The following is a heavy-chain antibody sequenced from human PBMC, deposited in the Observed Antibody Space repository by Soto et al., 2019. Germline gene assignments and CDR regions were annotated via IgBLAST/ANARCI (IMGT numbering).Heavy chain of an antibody. CDR3: ARDFAYFDS. Sequence: SETLSLTCTVSGGSFKGGSYSWSWIRQPPGKGLEWIGYVYHTGRTSYNPSLKSRVSISMDTSKNQFSLNLDSVTAADTAVYFCARDFAYFDSWGQGTLVTVPQ. J-gene: IGHJ4*02. CDR1: GGSFKGGSYS. D-gene: IGHD3-3*01. V-gene: IGHV4-61*01. CDR2: VYHTGRT.